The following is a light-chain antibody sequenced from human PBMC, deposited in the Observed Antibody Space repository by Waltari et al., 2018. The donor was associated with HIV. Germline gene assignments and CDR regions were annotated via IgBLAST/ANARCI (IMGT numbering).Light chain of an antibody. CDR2: STS. Sequence: EIVMTQSPGILSVSPGESATLSCRASQNVNSELAWYQQRPGQSPRLLIFSTSTRAIGGPARFSGSGFVTEFTLTSSSLQSEDFGVYYCQQYYGKSPMYTFGQGTKVEIK. CDR1: QNVNSE. V-gene: IGKV3-15*01. CDR3: QQYYGKSPMYT. J-gene: IGKJ2*01.